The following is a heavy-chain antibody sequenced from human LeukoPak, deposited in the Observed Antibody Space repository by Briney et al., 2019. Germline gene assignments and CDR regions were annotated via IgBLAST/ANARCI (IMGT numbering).Heavy chain of an antibody. CDR1: GGTFSSYA. J-gene: IGHJ4*02. CDR2: IIPILGIA. V-gene: IGHV1-69*04. CDR3: ASMDTAMPLDY. D-gene: IGHD5-18*01. Sequence: GASVKVYCKASGGTFSSYAISWVRRAPGQGLEWMGRIIPILGIANYAQKFQGRVTITADKSTSTAYMELSSLRSEDTAVYYCASMDTAMPLDYWGQGTLVTVSS.